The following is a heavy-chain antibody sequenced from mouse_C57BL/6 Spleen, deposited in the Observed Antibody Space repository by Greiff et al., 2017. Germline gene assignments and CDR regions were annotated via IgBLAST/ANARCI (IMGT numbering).Heavy chain of an antibody. D-gene: IGHD1-1*01. CDR2: IRNKANNHAT. CDR1: GFTFSDAW. CDR3: TRGDLVVFDY. Sequence: EVQLVESGGGLVQPGGSMKLSCAASGFTFSDAWMDWVRQSPEKGLEWVAEIRNKANNHATYYAESVKGRFTISRDDSKSSVYLQLNSLRAEDTGIYYCTRGDLVVFDYWGQGTTLTVSS. V-gene: IGHV6-6*01. J-gene: IGHJ2*01.